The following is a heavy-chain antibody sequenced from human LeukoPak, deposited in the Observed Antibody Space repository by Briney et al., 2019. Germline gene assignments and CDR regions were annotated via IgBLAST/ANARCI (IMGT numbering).Heavy chain of an antibody. V-gene: IGHV3-23*01. CDR2: ISASGGET. Sequence: PGGSLRLSCAASEFTFSNYAMSWVRQAPGKGLEWVSSISASGGETYVVDSVKGRFSISRDNSKNTLYLQMNSLRAEDTAVYYCARFFGSDWYKVIGYWGQGTLVTVSS. CDR3: ARFFGSDWYKVIGY. J-gene: IGHJ4*02. CDR1: EFTFSNYA. D-gene: IGHD6-19*01.